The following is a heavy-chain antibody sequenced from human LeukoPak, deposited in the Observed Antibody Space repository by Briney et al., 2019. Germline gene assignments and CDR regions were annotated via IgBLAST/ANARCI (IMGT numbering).Heavy chain of an antibody. CDR1: GGCFSGYY. V-gene: IGHV4-34*01. Sequence: SETLSLTCAVYGGCFSGYYWSWIRQPPGKGLEWIGEINHSGSTNYNPSLKSRVTISVDTSKNQFSLKLSSVTAADTALYYCARGRWKRYYDSSGYIDYWGQGTLVTVSS. CDR2: INHSGST. CDR3: ARGRWKRYYDSSGYIDY. J-gene: IGHJ4*02. D-gene: IGHD3-22*01.